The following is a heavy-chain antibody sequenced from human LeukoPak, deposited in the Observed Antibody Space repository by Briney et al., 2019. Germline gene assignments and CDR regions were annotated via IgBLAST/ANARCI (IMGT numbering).Heavy chain of an antibody. D-gene: IGHD6-13*01. CDR1: GYTFTDYY. Sequence: ASVKVSCKASGYTFTDYYMHWVRQAPGQGLEWMGWINPNSGGTNYAQKFQGRVTMTRDTSISTAYMELSRLRSDDTAVYYCARVLSIAAAGNLLNYWGQGTLVTVSS. V-gene: IGHV1-2*02. CDR2: INPNSGGT. CDR3: ARVLSIAAAGNLLNY. J-gene: IGHJ4*02.